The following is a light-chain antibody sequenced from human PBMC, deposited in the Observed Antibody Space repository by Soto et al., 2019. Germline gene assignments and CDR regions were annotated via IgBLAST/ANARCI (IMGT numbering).Light chain of an antibody. V-gene: IGLV2-14*01. CDR3: GSYTGSIYV. J-gene: IGLJ1*01. CDR2: EVR. CDR1: SSDVGGYKF. Sequence: QSVLTQPASVSGSPGQSITISCTGTSSDVGGYKFVSWYQQHPGKAPKLMIYEVRNRPSGVSSRFSGSKSGNTASLTTSGLQAEDEADYYCGSYTGSIYVFGTGTKVTVL.